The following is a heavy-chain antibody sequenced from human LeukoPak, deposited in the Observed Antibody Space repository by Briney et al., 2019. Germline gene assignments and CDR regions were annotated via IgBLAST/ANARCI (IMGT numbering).Heavy chain of an antibody. D-gene: IGHD3-16*01. Sequence: AGGSLRLSCAASGFTFSRYGMSWVRQAPGGGLEWVSAISGSGGSTYYADSVRGRFTISRDNYKNTLYLQMNSVRAEDTAVYYCAKGAKVYDYVWGSYFYWGQGTLVTVSS. J-gene: IGHJ4*02. CDR3: AKGAKVYDYVWGSYFY. CDR2: ISGSGGST. V-gene: IGHV3-23*01. CDR1: GFTFSRYG.